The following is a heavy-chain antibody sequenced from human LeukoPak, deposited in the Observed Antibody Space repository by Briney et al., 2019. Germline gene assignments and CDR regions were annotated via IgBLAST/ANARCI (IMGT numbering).Heavy chain of an antibody. CDR3: AAGMAARGKYYFDY. D-gene: IGHD6-13*01. V-gene: IGHV5-51*04. Sequence: GESLKISCKGSAYSFTSYWIGWVRHMAGKRLGWMGIIYPGDSDSRYSPSFQGQVTLSDDKPISTACLQWSSLKASDTAMYYCAAGMAARGKYYFDYWGQGTLVTVSS. CDR2: IYPGDSDS. J-gene: IGHJ4*02. CDR1: AYSFTSYW.